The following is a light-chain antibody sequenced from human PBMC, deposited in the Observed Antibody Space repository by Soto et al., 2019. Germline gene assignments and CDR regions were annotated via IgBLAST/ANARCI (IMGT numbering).Light chain of an antibody. CDR1: QDISNY. J-gene: IGKJ5*01. Sequence: DIQMTQSPSSLSASVGDRVTITCQASQDISNYLNWYQQKPGKAPKLLIYDASNLETMVPSRFSGSGSGTDFTFTISSLQPEDIATYYWQQYDNLPLTFGQGTRLEIK. V-gene: IGKV1-33*01. CDR3: QQYDNLPLT. CDR2: DAS.